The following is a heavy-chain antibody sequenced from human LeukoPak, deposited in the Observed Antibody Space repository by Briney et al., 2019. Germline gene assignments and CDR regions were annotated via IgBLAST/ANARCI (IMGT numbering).Heavy chain of an antibody. V-gene: IGHV3-30*02. CDR2: IRYDGSNK. CDR3: AALSRNDSSGYYPGFDL. J-gene: IGHJ2*01. Sequence: GGSLRLSCAASGFTFSSYGMHWVRQAPGKGLEWVAFIRYDGSNKYYADSVKGRFTISRDNSKNTLYLQMNSLRAEDTAVYYCAALSRNDSSGYYPGFDLWGRGTLVTVSS. CDR1: GFTFSSYG. D-gene: IGHD3-22*01.